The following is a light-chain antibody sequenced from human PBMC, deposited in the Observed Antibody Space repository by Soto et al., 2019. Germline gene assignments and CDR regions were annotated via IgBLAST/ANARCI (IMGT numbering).Light chain of an antibody. CDR1: QSVSYN. CDR2: GAS. Sequence: EIVLTQSPATLSLSPGERATLSCRTSQSVSYNLAWYQQKPGQAPRLLLYGASTRATGIPVRFRGSGSGTEFTLTISSLQSEDSAVYYCHQYNSWPRGTFGPGTKVEIK. CDR3: HQYNSWPRGT. J-gene: IGKJ3*01. V-gene: IGKV3-15*01.